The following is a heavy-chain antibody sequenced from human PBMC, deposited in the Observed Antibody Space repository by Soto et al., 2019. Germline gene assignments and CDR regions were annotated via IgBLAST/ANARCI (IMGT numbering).Heavy chain of an antibody. CDR1: GDSVSSNSAA. CDR3: AGGCSGGSCYPSYYGMDV. J-gene: IGHJ6*02. V-gene: IGHV6-1*01. CDR2: TYYRSKWYN. D-gene: IGHD2-15*01. Sequence: QSQTLSLTCAISGDSVSSNSAAWNWIRQSPSRGLEWLGRTYYRSKWYNDYAVSVKSRITINPDTSKNQFSLQLNSVTPEDTAVYYCAGGCSGGSCYPSYYGMDVWGQGTTVTVSS.